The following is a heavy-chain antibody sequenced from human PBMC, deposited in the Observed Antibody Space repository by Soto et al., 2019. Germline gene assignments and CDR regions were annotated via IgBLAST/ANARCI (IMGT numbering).Heavy chain of an antibody. V-gene: IGHV4-4*07. CDR3: ARDREAGYNFYYGMDV. CDR1: GAYIRTYS. Sequence: SETLSLTCIVSGAYIRTYSWTWIRQPARKGLEWIGRIYSSSSINYNPSLKDRVTFSVDTSTNQVSLRLASVTAADTAIYYCARDREAGYNFYYGMDVWGQGTTVTVSS. D-gene: IGHD6-19*01. CDR2: IYSSSSI. J-gene: IGHJ6*02.